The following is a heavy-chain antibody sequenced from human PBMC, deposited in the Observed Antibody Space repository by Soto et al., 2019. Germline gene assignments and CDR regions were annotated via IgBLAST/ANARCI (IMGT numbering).Heavy chain of an antibody. CDR3: ARGFTYYDFWSGYHRAFNWSER. D-gene: IGHD3-3*01. V-gene: IGHV4-34*01. J-gene: IGHJ5*02. Sequence: KPSETLSLTCAVYGGYFSGYYWSWIRQPPGKGLEWIGEINHSGSTNYNPSLKSRVTISVDTYKNQFSLKLRYVTAADTAVYYCARGFTYYDFWSGYHRAFNWSERWGQGTMVNVST. CDR2: INHSGST. CDR1: GGYFSGYY.